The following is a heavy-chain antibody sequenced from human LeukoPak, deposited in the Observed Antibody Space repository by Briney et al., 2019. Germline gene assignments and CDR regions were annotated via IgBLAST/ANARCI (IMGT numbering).Heavy chain of an antibody. J-gene: IGHJ6*02. CDR1: GFTFSSFA. V-gene: IGHV3-23*01. Sequence: GESLRLSCAASGFTFSSFAVTWVRQAPGKGPEWVSVINSNGDRTYYTDSLKGRFTISRDNSKNTVNLQLNSLRAEDTAVYYCAKSSGGSCYSAMDVWGQGTTVTVSS. CDR3: AKSSGGSCYSAMDV. CDR2: INSNGDRT. D-gene: IGHD2-15*01.